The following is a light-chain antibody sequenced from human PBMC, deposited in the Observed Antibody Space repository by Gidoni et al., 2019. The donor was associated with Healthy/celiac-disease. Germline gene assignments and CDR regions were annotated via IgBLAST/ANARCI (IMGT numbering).Light chain of an antibody. CDR2: AAS. V-gene: IGKV3-11*01. Sequence: EIVLTSSPATLSFSPGERATLSCRSSQSVSSYLAWYQQKPGEAPRLLIYAASNRATGIPARFSGSGSGTDFTLTISSLEPEDFAVYYCQQRSNWPWTFGQGTKVEIK. CDR1: QSVSSY. CDR3: QQRSNWPWT. J-gene: IGKJ1*01.